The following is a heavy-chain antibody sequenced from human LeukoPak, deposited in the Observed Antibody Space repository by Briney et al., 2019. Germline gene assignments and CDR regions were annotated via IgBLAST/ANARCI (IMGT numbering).Heavy chain of an antibody. Sequence: GGSLRLSCAASGFTFSSYWMSWVRQAPGKWLEWVANIKQDGSEKYYVDSVKGRFTISRDNAKNSLYLQMNSLRAEDTAVYYCARFRGSSWYGSVDYWGQGTLVTVSS. V-gene: IGHV3-7*01. J-gene: IGHJ4*02. CDR1: GFTFSSYW. CDR2: IKQDGSEK. CDR3: ARFRGSSWYGSVDY. D-gene: IGHD6-13*01.